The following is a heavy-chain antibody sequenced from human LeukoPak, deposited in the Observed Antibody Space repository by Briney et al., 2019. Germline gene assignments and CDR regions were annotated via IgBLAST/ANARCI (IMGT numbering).Heavy chain of an antibody. Sequence: ASVKVSCKASGYTFTGYYMHWVRQAPGQGLEWMGWINPNSGGTNYAQKFQGRVTVTRDTSISTAYMELSRLRSDDTAVYYCARSYYYGSGRGGYYYYMDVWGKGTTVTISS. J-gene: IGHJ6*03. CDR1: GYTFTGYY. V-gene: IGHV1-2*02. CDR3: ARSYYYGSGRGGYYYYMDV. D-gene: IGHD3-10*01. CDR2: INPNSGGT.